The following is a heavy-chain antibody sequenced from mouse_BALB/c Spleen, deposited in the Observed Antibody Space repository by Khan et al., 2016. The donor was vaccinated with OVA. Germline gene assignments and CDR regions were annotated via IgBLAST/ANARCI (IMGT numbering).Heavy chain of an antibody. V-gene: IGHV3-1*02. CDR2: IHYSGST. Sequence: EVELVESGPDLVKPSQSLSLTCTVTGYSFTSGYSWHWIRQFPGNKLQWMGYIHYSGSTNFTPSLKSRLSINRDTSKNQFFLQLNSVTTEDTATXYCARGYCGNWYFDVWGAGTTVTVSS. D-gene: IGHD1-2*01. CDR3: ARGYCGNWYFDV. J-gene: IGHJ1*01. CDR1: GYSFTSGYS.